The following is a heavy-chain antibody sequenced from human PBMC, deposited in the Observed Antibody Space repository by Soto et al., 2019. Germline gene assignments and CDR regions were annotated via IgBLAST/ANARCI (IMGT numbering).Heavy chain of an antibody. CDR3: ARGKPSQGPKGGYYYYGMDV. V-gene: IGHV1-2*04. CDR2: INPNSGRP. Sequence: ASVKVSCKASGYTFTGYYMHWVRQAPGQGLEGMGWINPNSGRPNSAQKFQGWVTMTRETSISTAYMELSRLRPDDTAVYYCARGKPSQGPKGGYYYYGMDVWGQGTTVTVSS. J-gene: IGHJ6*02. D-gene: IGHD1-26*01. CDR1: GYTFTGYY.